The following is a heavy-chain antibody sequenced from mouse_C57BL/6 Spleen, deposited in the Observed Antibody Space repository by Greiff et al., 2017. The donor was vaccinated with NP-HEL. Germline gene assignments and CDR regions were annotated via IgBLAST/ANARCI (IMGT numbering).Heavy chain of an antibody. Sequence: VQLKQSGPELVKPGASVKIPCKASGYTFTDYNMDWVKQSHGKSLEWIGDINPNNGGTIYNQKFKGKATLTVDKSSSTAYMELRSLTSEDTAVYYCARGLTTVVATDWYFDVWGTGTTVTVSS. J-gene: IGHJ1*03. D-gene: IGHD1-1*01. CDR3: ARGLTTVVATDWYFDV. CDR2: INPNNGGT. V-gene: IGHV1-18*01. CDR1: GYTFTDYN.